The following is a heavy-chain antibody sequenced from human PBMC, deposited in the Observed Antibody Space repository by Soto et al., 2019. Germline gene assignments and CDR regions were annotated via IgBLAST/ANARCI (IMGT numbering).Heavy chain of an antibody. CDR2: VYYTGDT. V-gene: IGHV4-59*08. Sequence: QVQLQQSGPRLVKPSETLSLTCTVSSGPDRSHNWGWIRQPPGRGLEWIGYVYYTGDTAYNPSLSGRVTISADTSTNDFSLTLHAVTAADPAVYYCVRQGIDYLHGLVDVWGQGTTVSVSS. J-gene: IGHJ6*02. D-gene: IGHD4-17*01. CDR1: SGPDRSHN. CDR3: VRQGIDYLHGLVDV.